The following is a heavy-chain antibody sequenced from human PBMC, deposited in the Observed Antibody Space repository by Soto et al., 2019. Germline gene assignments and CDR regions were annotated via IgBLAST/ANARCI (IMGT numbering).Heavy chain of an antibody. J-gene: IGHJ3*02. CDR1: GGSISSYY. V-gene: IGHV4-4*07. Sequence: SETLSLTCTVSGGSISSYYWSWIRQPAGKGLEWIGRINTSGNTNCNPSLRSRVTMSVDTSKNQFSLKLSSVTAADTAVYYCASFYDSGSGAAFHIWGQGTMVTVSS. CDR3: ASFYDSGSGAAFHI. D-gene: IGHD3-10*01. CDR2: INTSGNT.